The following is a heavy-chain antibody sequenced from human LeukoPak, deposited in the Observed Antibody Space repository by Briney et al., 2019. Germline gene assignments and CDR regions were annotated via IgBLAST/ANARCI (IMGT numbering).Heavy chain of an antibody. J-gene: IGHJ6*02. CDR3: ARLMSTVTNAPLMYYYYYGMDV. CDR2: IWYDGSNK. D-gene: IGHD4-17*01. V-gene: IGHV3-33*01. CDR1: GFTFSSYG. Sequence: GGSLRLSCAASGFTFSSYGMHWVRQAPGKGLEWVAVIWYDGSNKYYADSVKGRFTISRDNSKNTLYLQMNSLRAEDTAVYYCARLMSTVTNAPLMYYYYYGMDVWGQGTTVTVPS.